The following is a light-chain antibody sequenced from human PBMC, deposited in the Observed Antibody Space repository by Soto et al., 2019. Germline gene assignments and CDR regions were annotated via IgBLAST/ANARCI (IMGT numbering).Light chain of an antibody. CDR3: QQSNIFPLT. CDR2: AAS. V-gene: IGKV1-12*01. CDR1: QDISTY. J-gene: IGKJ4*01. Sequence: DIQLTQSPSFLSAAVGDRVTITCRASQDISTYLAWYQQKPGKAPRLLIFAASSLQSGVPFRFSGSGSGTDFTLTISSLQPEDFAIYYCQQSNIFPLTFGGGTKVDIK.